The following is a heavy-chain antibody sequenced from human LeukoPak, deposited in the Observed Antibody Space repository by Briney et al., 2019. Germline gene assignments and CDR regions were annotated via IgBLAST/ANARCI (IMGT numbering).Heavy chain of an antibody. CDR3: ARPTGRGGYPTDPFDI. CDR1: GGSIRSSNW. CDR2: IYHSGGTT. V-gene: IGHV4-4*02. D-gene: IGHD6-25*01. J-gene: IGHJ3*02. Sequence: SGTLSLTCAVSGGSIRSSNWWSWVRQPPGKGLEWIGEIYHSGGTTNYNPSLKSRVTISVDKSKNQFSLQLSSVTAADTALYYCARPTGRGGYPTDPFDIWGQGIMVTVSS.